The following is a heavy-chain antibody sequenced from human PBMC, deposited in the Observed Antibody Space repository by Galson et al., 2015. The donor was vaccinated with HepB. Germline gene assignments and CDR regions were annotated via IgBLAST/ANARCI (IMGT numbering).Heavy chain of an antibody. D-gene: IGHD3-3*01. CDR2: IYYSGST. CDR1: GGSVSSGSYY. J-gene: IGHJ4*02. V-gene: IGHV4-61*01. CDR3: ARIGDFWSGYQTPIYYFDY. Sequence: ETLSLTCTVSGGSVSSGSYYWSWIRQPPGKGLEWIGYIYYSGSTNYNPSLKSRVTISVDTSKNQFSLKLSSVTAADTAVYYCARIGDFWSGYQTPIYYFDYWGQGTLVTVSS.